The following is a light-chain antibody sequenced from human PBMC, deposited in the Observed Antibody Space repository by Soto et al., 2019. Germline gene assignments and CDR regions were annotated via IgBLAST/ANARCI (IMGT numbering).Light chain of an antibody. CDR1: SSNIGSNY. V-gene: IGLV1-47*01. CDR3: AAWDDSLSGFYV. CDR2: RNN. Sequence: QSLMAHPPSASGTPGQRVTSPCSGSSSNIGSNYVYWYQQLPGTAPKLLIYRNNQRPSGVPDRFSGSKSGTSASLAISGLRSEAEADYYCAAWDDSLSGFYVFGTGTKVTVL. J-gene: IGLJ1*01.